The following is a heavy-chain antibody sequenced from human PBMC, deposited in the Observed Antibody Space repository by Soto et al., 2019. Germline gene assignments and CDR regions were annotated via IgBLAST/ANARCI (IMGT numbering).Heavy chain of an antibody. CDR3: ARDPPYCYDSSGPVGYFDY. CDR2: IIPIFGTA. J-gene: IGHJ4*02. CDR1: GGTFSSYA. D-gene: IGHD3-22*01. Sequence: SVKVSCKASGGTFSSYAISWVRQAPGQGLEWMGGIIPIFGTANYAQKFQGRVTITADESTSTAYMELSSLRSEDTAVYYCARDPPYCYDSSGPVGYFDYWGQGTLVTVSS. V-gene: IGHV1-69*13.